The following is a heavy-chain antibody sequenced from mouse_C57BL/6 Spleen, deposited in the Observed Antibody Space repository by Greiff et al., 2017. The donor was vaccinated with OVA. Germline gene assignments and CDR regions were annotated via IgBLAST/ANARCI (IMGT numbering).Heavy chain of an antibody. CDR1: GYTFTSYG. D-gene: IGHD2-1*01. J-gene: IGHJ4*01. Sequence: VQLQQSGAELARPGASVKLSCKASGYTFTSYGISWVKQRTGQGLEWIGEIYPRSGNTYYNEKFKGKATLTADKSSSTAYMELRSLTSEDSAVYFCARSDYGNYGSAMDYWGQGTSVTVSS. V-gene: IGHV1-81*01. CDR3: ARSDYGNYGSAMDY. CDR2: IYPRSGNT.